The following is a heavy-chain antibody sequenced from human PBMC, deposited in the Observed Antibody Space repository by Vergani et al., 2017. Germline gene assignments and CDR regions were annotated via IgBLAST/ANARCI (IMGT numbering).Heavy chain of an antibody. CDR2: IIPVLGKT. V-gene: IGHV1-69*08. Sequence: QVQLVQSGAEVKKPGSSVKVSCKASGATFRSNTISWVRQVPGQGLEWMGRIIPVLGKTKYAQDFQGRLTITADTSTSTAYMELTSLRSQDTAVYYCARDPRGYGGDPEDYYYGMDVWSQGTTVTVSS. CDR3: ARDPRGYGGDPEDYYYGMDV. CDR1: GATFRSNT. J-gene: IGHJ6*02. D-gene: IGHD2-21*02.